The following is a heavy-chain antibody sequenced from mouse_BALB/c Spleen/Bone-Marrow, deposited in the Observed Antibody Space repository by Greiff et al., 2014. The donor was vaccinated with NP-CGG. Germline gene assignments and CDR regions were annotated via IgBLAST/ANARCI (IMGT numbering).Heavy chain of an antibody. CDR1: GYTFTSYW. CDR3: TRDNRDY. V-gene: IGHV1-69*02. Sequence: VHVKQSGAELVRPGASVKLSCKASGYTFTSYWINWVKQRPGQGLEWIGNIFPSETYTNYNQKFKDKATLTVDKSSSTAYMQLSSPTSEDSAVYYCTRDNRDYWGQGTTLTVSS. D-gene: IGHD1-3*01. J-gene: IGHJ2*01. CDR2: IFPSETYT.